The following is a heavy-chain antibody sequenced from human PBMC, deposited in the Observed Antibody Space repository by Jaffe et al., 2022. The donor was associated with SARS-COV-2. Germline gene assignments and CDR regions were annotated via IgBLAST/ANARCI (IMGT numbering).Heavy chain of an antibody. CDR2: IRTKPNSYAT. CDR3: STVTDPKHYYGMDV. CDR1: GFTFSGSA. Sequence: EVQLVESGGGLVQPGGSLKVSCAASGFTFSGSAIHWVRQASGKGLEWVGRIRTKPNSYATEYAASVKGRFSISRDDSKNTAYLQMNSLETEDTAVYYCSTVTDPKHYYGMDVWGQGTTVTVSS. V-gene: IGHV3-73*01. D-gene: IGHD2-21*02. J-gene: IGHJ6*02.